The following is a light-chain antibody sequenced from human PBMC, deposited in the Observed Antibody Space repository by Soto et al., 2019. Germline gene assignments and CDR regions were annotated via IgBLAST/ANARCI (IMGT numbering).Light chain of an antibody. V-gene: IGKV1-39*01. CDR1: QSISSY. CDR3: QQSYSTQIC. Sequence: DLQMTQSPSSLSASVGDRVTITCRASQSISSYLNWYQQKPGNAPKLLIYAASSLQSGVPSRLSGSGSGSDFTLTISALQPEDFAPYCGQQSYSTQICFGQAARLEMK. J-gene: IGKJ5*01. CDR2: AAS.